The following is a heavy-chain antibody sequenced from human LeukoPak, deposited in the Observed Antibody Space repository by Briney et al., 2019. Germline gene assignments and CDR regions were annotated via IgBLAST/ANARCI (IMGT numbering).Heavy chain of an antibody. CDR3: ARGSRGARVYYSGSYFVY. CDR2: IYYSGST. J-gene: IGHJ4*02. D-gene: IGHD1-26*01. V-gene: IGHV4-39*07. CDR1: GGSISSSSYY. Sequence: SETLSLTCTVSGGSISSSSYYWGWIRQPPGKGLEWIGSIYYSGSTYYNPSLKSRVTISVDTSKNQFSLKLSSVTAADTAVYYCARGSRGARVYYSGSYFVYWGQGTLVTVSS.